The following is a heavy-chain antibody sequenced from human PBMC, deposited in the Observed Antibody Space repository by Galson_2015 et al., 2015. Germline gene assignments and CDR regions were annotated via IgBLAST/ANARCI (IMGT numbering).Heavy chain of an antibody. J-gene: IGHJ4*02. CDR1: GDSVSSNSAA. CDR3: AREEKGSGSYYSRPHYYFDY. V-gene: IGHV6-1*01. D-gene: IGHD3-10*01. CDR2: TYYRSKWYN. Sequence: CAISGDSVSSNSAAWNWIRQSPSRGLEWLGRTYYRSKWYNDYAVSVKSRITINPDTSKNQFSLQLNSVTPEDTAVYYCAREEKGSGSYYSRPHYYFDYWGQGTLVTVSS.